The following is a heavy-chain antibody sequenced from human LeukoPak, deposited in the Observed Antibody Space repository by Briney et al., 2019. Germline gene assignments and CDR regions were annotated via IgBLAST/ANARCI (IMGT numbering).Heavy chain of an antibody. Sequence: GGSLRLSCAASGLTFSSYAMHWVRQAPGKGLEWVAVISYDGSNKYYADSVKGRFTISRDNSKNTLYLQMNSLRAEDTAVYYCARESGGYDGTYYFDYWGQGTLVTVSS. CDR1: GLTFSSYA. CDR3: ARESGGYDGTYYFDY. CDR2: ISYDGSNK. V-gene: IGHV3-30-3*01. J-gene: IGHJ4*02. D-gene: IGHD5-12*01.